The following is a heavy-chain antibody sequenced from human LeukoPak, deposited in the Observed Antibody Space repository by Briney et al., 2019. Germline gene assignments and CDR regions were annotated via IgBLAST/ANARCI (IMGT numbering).Heavy chain of an antibody. V-gene: IGHV3-21*04. D-gene: IGHD1-26*01. J-gene: IGHJ6*03. CDR1: GFTFSSYS. Sequence: GGSLRLSCAASGFTFSSYSMNWVRQAPGKGLEWVSSISSSSSYIYYADSVKGRFTISRDNAKNSLYLQMNSLRAEDTAVYYCAKIVGATPELDYMDVWGKGTTVTVSS. CDR2: ISSSSSYI. CDR3: AKIVGATPELDYMDV.